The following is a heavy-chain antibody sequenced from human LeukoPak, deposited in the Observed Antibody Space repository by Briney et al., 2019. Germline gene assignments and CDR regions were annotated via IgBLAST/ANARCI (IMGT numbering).Heavy chain of an antibody. CDR1: GGSFSGYY. J-gene: IGHJ6*03. V-gene: IGHV4-34*01. D-gene: IGHD3-10*01. Sequence: SETLSLTCAVYGGSFSGYYWSWIRQPPGKGLEWIGEINHSGSTNYNPSLKSRVTISVDTSKNQFSLKLSSVTAADTAVYYCARHQRPGSYGKPMDVWGKGTTVTISS. CDR2: INHSGST. CDR3: ARHQRPGSYGKPMDV.